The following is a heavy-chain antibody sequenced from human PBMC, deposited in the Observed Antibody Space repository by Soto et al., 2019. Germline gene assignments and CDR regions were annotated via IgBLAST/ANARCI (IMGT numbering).Heavy chain of an antibody. CDR1: GFIFSTYA. V-gene: IGHV3-23*01. CDR2: ISGSGGGT. Sequence: GGSLRLSCAASGFIFSTYAMSWVRQAPGKGLEWVSTISGSGGGTYYADSVKGRFTISRDNSKNTLYLQMNGLRAEDTAVYYCAKGGSAYCSGGSCYHTFDYWGQGTQVTVSS. J-gene: IGHJ4*02. CDR3: AKGGSAYCSGGSCYHTFDY. D-gene: IGHD2-15*01.